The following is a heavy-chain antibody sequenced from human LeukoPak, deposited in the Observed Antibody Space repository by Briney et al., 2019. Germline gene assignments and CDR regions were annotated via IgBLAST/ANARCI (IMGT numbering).Heavy chain of an antibody. V-gene: IGHV3-11*03. J-gene: IGHJ4*02. D-gene: IGHD1-14*01. CDR1: GFTFSDYY. Sequence: GGSLRLSCAASGFTFSDYYMSWIRQAPGRGLEWVSYISSSSSYTNYADSVKGRFTISRDNAKNSLYLQMNSLRAEDTAVYYCARNSGTSHFDYWGQGTLVTVSS. CDR3: ARNSGTSHFDY. CDR2: ISSSSSYT.